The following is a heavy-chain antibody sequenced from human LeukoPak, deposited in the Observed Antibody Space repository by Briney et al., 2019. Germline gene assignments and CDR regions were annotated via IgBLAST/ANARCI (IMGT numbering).Heavy chain of an antibody. D-gene: IGHD3-9*01. CDR2: IYYSGST. J-gene: IGHJ4*02. V-gene: IGHV4-39*01. CDR3: ARIVYDTLYYFDY. Sequence: SETLSLTCTVSGGSISSYYWGWIRQPPGKGLEWIGSIYYSGSTYYNPSLKSRVTISVDTSKNQFSLKLSSVTAADTAVYYCARIVYDTLYYFDYWGQGTLVTVSS. CDR1: GGSISSYY.